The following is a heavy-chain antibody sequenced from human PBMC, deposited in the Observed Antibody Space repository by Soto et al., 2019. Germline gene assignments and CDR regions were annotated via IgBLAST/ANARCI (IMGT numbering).Heavy chain of an antibody. CDR3: ATDGGNIVVVNAILPVFAFDL. V-gene: IGHV1-24*01. J-gene: IGHJ3*01. D-gene: IGHD2-21*01. CDR2: FYPEDGET. Sequence: ASVKVSCQVSGYTLTELSMPCVRQAPGKGLEWRGGFYPEDGETIYAQRFQGRVTMTEDTSTDTAYMELSSLRSEDTAVYYCATDGGNIVVVNAILPVFAFDLWGQGTMVTVSS. CDR1: GYTLTELS.